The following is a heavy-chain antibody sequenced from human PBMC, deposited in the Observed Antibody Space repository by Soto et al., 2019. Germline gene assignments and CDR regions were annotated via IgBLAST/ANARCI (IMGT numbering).Heavy chain of an antibody. CDR2: VYPGDSNT. Sequence: GESVKISCQGSGYSFTTYWIGWVRQMPGKGLEWMGSVYPGDSNTRYSPSFQGQVTVSADKSINTAYLQWTSLKASDTAMYYCVSGQFLXPPATDLRMGYYYGMDVWGQGTTVTVSS. CDR3: VSGQFLXPPATDLRMGYYYGMDV. V-gene: IGHV5-51*01. J-gene: IGHJ6*02. D-gene: IGHD6-25*01. CDR1: GYSFTTYW.